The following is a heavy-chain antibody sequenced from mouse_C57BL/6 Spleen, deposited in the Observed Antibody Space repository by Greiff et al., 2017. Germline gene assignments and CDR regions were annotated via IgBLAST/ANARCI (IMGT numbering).Heavy chain of an antibody. CDR1: GYAFSSSW. CDR3: ATSISTVVARYFDV. Sequence: QVQLQQSGPELVKPGASVKISCTASGYAFSSSWMNWVKQRPGQGLEWIGRIYPGDGDTNYTRTFKGKAPMTADKSSSTAYLQLSSLTSEDSAVYFCATSISTVVARYFDVWGQGTTLTVSA. CDR2: IYPGDGDT. D-gene: IGHD1-1*01. V-gene: IGHV1-82*01. J-gene: IGHJ2*01.